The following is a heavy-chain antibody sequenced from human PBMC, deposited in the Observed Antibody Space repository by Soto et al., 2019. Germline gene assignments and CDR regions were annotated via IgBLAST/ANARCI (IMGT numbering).Heavy chain of an antibody. V-gene: IGHV3-30*18. CDR1: GFTFSSYG. Sequence: PGGSLTLSCAASGFTFSSYGMHWVRQAPGKGLEWVAVISYDGSNKNYADPVKGRFTISRDNSKNTLYLQMNSLRAEDTAVYYCAKDTYSHDSSGYYVFDYWGQGTLVTVSS. CDR3: AKDTYSHDSSGYYVFDY. CDR2: ISYDGSNK. D-gene: IGHD3-22*01. J-gene: IGHJ4*02.